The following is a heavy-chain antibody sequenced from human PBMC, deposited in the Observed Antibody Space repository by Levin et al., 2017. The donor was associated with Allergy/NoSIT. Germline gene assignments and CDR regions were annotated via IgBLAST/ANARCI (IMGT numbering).Heavy chain of an antibody. CDR3: ARESSGIFGVVNDPEYFQY. D-gene: IGHD3-3*01. J-gene: IGHJ1*01. Sequence: GESLKISCAASGFTFSSSGMHWVRQAPGKGLEWVAVIWYDGSNKYYADSVKGRFTISRDNSKNTLYLQMNSLRAEDTAVYYCARESSGIFGVVNDPEYFQYWGQGTLVTVSS. CDR1: GFTFSSSG. CDR2: IWYDGSNK. V-gene: IGHV3-33*01.